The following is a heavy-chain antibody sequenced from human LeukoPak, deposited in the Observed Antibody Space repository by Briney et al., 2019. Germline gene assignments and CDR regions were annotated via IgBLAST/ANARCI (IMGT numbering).Heavy chain of an antibody. CDR2: ISAYNGNT. D-gene: IGHD3-22*01. V-gene: IGHV1-18*01. J-gene: IGHJ3*02. CDR3: ARDGYSSGHDAFDI. CDR1: GGTFSSYA. Sequence: GASVKVSCKASGGTFSSYAISWVRQAPGQGLEWMGWISAYNGNTNYAQKLQGRVTMTTDTSTSTAYMELRSLRSDDTAVYYCARDGYSSGHDAFDIWGQGTMVTVSS.